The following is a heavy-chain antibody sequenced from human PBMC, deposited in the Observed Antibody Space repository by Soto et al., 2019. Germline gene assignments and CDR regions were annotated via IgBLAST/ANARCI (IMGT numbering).Heavy chain of an antibody. CDR3: ARGYYYDSSGYLGAFDY. CDR1: GGSISSYY. V-gene: IGHV4-4*07. D-gene: IGHD3-22*01. Sequence: ETLSLTCTVSGGSISSYYWSWIRQPAGQGLEWIGRIYTSGSTNYNPSLKSRVTMSVDTSKNQFSLKLSSVTAADTAVYYCARGYYYDSSGYLGAFDYWGQGTLVTVSS. J-gene: IGHJ4*02. CDR2: IYTSGST.